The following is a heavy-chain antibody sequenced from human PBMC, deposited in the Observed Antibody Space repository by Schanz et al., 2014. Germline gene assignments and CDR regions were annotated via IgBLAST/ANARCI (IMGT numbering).Heavy chain of an antibody. V-gene: IGHV1-46*03. CDR3: ARDGEAAAGCDY. J-gene: IGHJ4*02. CDR2: INPSGGST. Sequence: QVQLVQSGAEVKKPGASVKVSCKASGYTFTSYGITWVRQAPGQGLEWMGIINPSGGSTSYAQKFQGRVTMTRDTSTSTVYMELSSLRSEDTAVYYCARDGEAAAGCDYWGQGTLXTVSS. CDR1: GYTFTSYG. D-gene: IGHD6-13*01.